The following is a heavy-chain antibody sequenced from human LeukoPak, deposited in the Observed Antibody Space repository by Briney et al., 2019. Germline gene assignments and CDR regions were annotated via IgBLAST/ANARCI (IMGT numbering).Heavy chain of an antibody. V-gene: IGHV3-33*06. Sequence: GTSLRLSCAASGFNFSTYGMHWVRQAPGKGLEWVAIIWYDGTNAYYADSVKARFTILRDNSKSTLYLQMNSLRAEDTAVYYCAKDVVAGSPGDWGQGILVTVSS. CDR1: GFNFSTYG. CDR3: AKDVVAGSPGD. J-gene: IGHJ4*02. D-gene: IGHD2-15*01. CDR2: IWYDGTNA.